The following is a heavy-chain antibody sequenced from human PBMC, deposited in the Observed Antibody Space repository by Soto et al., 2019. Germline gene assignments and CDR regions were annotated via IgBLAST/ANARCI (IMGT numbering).Heavy chain of an antibody. CDR1: GYTFTGCY. J-gene: IGHJ4*02. D-gene: IGHD4-17*01. CDR2: INPNSGGT. CDR3: ARADYGDYSLDY. Sequence: GASVKVSCKASGYTFTGCYMHWVRQAPGQGLEWMGWINPNSGGTNYAQKFQGRVTMTRDTSISTAYMELSRLRSDDTAVYYCARADYGDYSLDYWGQGTLVTVSS. V-gene: IGHV1-2*02.